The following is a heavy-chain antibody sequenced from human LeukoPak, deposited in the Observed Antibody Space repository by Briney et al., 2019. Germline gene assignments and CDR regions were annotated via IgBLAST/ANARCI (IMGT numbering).Heavy chain of an antibody. Sequence: SQTLSLTCTVSGGSISSGGYYWSWIRQPPGKGLEWIGYIYYSGSTNYNPSLKSRVTISVDTSKNQFSLKLSSVTAADTAVYYCARYRNIVGATFRFFDLWGRGTLVTVSS. CDR2: IYYSGST. CDR1: GGSISSGGYY. D-gene: IGHD1-26*01. J-gene: IGHJ2*01. V-gene: IGHV4-61*08. CDR3: ARYRNIVGATFRFFDL.